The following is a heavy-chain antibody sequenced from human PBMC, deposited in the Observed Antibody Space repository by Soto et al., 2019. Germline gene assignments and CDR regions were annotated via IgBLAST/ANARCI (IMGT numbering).Heavy chain of an antibody. CDR2: IYRTGST. CDR3: ASRDPGTSVDY. J-gene: IGHJ4*02. V-gene: IGHV4-4*02. Sequence: TSNNWWTWVRQPPGQGLEWIGEIYRTGSTNYNPSLKSRVTISLDKSENQFSPKVTSLTAADTAVYYCASRDPGTSVDYWGQGTLVTVSS. CDR1: TSNNW. D-gene: IGHD1-7*01.